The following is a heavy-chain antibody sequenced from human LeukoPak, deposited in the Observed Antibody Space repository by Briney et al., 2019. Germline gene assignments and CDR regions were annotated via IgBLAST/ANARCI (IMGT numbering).Heavy chain of an antibody. Sequence: GGSLRLSCAASGFTFSNAWMTWVRQAPGKGLEWVSAISGSGGSTYYADSVRGRFTISRDNSKNTLYLQMNSLRAEDTAVYYCAKGSYGDWGQGTLVTVSS. D-gene: IGHD4-17*01. CDR3: AKGSYGD. V-gene: IGHV3-23*01. CDR2: ISGSGGST. J-gene: IGHJ4*02. CDR1: GFTFSNAW.